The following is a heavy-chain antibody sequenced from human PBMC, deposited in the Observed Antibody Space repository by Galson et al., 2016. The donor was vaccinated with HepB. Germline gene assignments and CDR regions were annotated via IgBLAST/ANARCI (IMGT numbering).Heavy chain of an antibody. Sequence: PALVKPTQTLTLTCTFSGFSLSTGGVGVGWIRQPPGKALEWLALIYWHDKKRYNPSLNNRLTISKDTSEDQVVLTMTNMDPVDTATYYCAYQNDYGIHGGFDPWGQGTLVTVSS. CDR3: AYQNDYGIHGGFDP. J-gene: IGHJ5*02. D-gene: IGHD4-17*01. CDR1: GFSLSTGGVG. CDR2: IYWHDKK. V-gene: IGHV2-5*01.